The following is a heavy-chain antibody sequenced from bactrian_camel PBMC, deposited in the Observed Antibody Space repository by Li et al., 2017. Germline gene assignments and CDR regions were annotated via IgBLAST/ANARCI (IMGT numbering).Heavy chain of an antibody. CDR1: GDTYRTNC. V-gene: IGHV3S53*01. Sequence: VQLVESGGGSVQPGGSLRLSCVYSGDTYRTNCMGWFRQRPGKEREGVATIYTDGYFGGPRPIYADSVKGRFAISQDNAGGMIFLQMNSLKPEDTAVYYCATARLGKPWYYLVPADYKDWGQGTQVTVS. D-gene: IGHD2*01. CDR3: ATARLGKPWYYLVPADYKD. CDR2: IYTDGYFGGPRP. J-gene: IGHJ4*01.